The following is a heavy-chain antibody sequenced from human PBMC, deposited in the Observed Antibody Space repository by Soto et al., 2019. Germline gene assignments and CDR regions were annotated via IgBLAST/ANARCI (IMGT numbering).Heavy chain of an antibody. Sequence: GGSLRLSCAASGFTFSSYDMNWVRQAPGQGLEWVSFISSNTNYIYYADSVKGRFTISRDNAKNSLYLQMNSLRAEDTALYYCAKDGRIAAAGTNSFFDYWGQGTLVTVSS. CDR3: AKDGRIAAAGTNSFFDY. CDR1: GFTFSSYD. D-gene: IGHD6-13*01. J-gene: IGHJ4*02. V-gene: IGHV3-21*04. CDR2: ISSNTNYI.